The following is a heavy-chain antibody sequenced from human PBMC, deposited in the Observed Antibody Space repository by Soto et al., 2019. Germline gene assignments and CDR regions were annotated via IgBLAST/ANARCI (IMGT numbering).Heavy chain of an antibody. CDR3: ARNLMDYDILTGYYMAYYLDY. V-gene: IGHV1-3*01. CDR1: GYTFTSYA. D-gene: IGHD3-9*01. J-gene: IGHJ4*02. Sequence: ASVKVSCKASGYTFTSYAMHWVRQAPGQRLEWMGWINAGNGNTKYSQKFQGRVTITRDTSASTAYMELSSLRSEDTAVYYCARNLMDYDILTGYYMAYYLDYWVQGTLVTVSS. CDR2: INAGNGNT.